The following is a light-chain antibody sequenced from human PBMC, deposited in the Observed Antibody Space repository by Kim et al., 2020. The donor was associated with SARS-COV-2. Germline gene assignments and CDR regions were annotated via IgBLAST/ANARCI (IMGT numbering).Light chain of an antibody. V-gene: IGLV1-47*01. CDR3: ATWDDSLSGVV. Sequence: GQRVTISCSGSSSNLGSNYVYWYQHLPGTAPKLLIYRNNQRPSGVPDRFSGSKSGTSASLAISGLRSEDEADYYCATWDDSLSGVVFGGGTQLTVL. CDR2: RNN. J-gene: IGLJ2*01. CDR1: SSNLGSNY.